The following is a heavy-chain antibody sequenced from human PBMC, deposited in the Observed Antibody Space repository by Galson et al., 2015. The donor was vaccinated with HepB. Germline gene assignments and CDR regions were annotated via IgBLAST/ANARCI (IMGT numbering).Heavy chain of an antibody. Sequence: SLRLSCAASGFTFSDYTMNWVRQAPGKGLEWVSYISSSSTTIYYADSVKGRFTISRDNAKNSLYLQINSLRVEDTAVYYCAREGAGNIIRIDYWGQGTLVTVSS. CDR3: AREGAGNIIRIDY. J-gene: IGHJ4*02. V-gene: IGHV3-48*01. D-gene: IGHD1-14*01. CDR2: ISSSSTTI. CDR1: GFTFSDYT.